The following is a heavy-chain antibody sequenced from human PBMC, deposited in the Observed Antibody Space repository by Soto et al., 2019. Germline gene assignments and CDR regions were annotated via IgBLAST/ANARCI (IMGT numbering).Heavy chain of an antibody. CDR2: IYHDGSTT. Sequence: GESLKISCAASGFTFSIYAMHWVRQAPGKGLVWLASIYHDGSTTSYADSVRGRFTISRDNAKNTVYLQMNSLRGEDTAVYYCARGSVGAFDIWGQGTMVTVSS. D-gene: IGHD3-16*01. CDR1: GFTFSIYA. CDR3: ARGSVGAFDI. V-gene: IGHV3-74*01. J-gene: IGHJ3*02.